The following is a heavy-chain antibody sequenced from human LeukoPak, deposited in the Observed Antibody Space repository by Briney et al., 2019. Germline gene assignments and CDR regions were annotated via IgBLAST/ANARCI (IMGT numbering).Heavy chain of an antibody. V-gene: IGHV4-39*01. D-gene: IGHD5-12*01. CDR3: ARRRRSAYDGEEYYFDF. CDR1: GGSISSSSFY. CDR2: SYYSGSP. Sequence: PSETLSLTCTVSGGSISSSSFYWGWIRQPPGKGLEWIGSSYYSGSPYYNPSLKSRVTISVDTSKNQFSLKLSSVTAADTAVYYCARRRRSAYDGEEYYFDFWGQGTLVTVSS. J-gene: IGHJ4*02.